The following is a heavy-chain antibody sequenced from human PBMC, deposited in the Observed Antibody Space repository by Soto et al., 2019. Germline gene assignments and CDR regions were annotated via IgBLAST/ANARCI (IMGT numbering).Heavy chain of an antibody. Sequence: PGGSLRLSCAASGFTFSSYGMHWVRQAPGKGLEWVAVIWYDGSNKYYADSVKGRFTISRDNSKNTLYLQMNSLRAEDTAVHYCARDLKEGIVGATNWFDPWGQGTLVTVSS. J-gene: IGHJ5*02. CDR3: ARDLKEGIVGATNWFDP. CDR1: GFTFSSYG. V-gene: IGHV3-33*01. D-gene: IGHD1-26*01. CDR2: IWYDGSNK.